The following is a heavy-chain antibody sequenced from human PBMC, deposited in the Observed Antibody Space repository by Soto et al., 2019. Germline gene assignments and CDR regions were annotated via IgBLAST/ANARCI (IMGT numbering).Heavy chain of an antibody. CDR1: GGSISSYY. J-gene: IGHJ4*02. V-gene: IGHV4-59*08. CDR2: IYYSGST. CDR3: ARHWCSGGSCYSFDY. D-gene: IGHD2-15*01. Sequence: SETLSLTCTVSGGSISSYYWSWIRQPPGKGLEWIGYIYYSGSTNYNPSLKSRVTISVDTSENQFSLKLSSVTAADTAVYYCARHWCSGGSCYSFDYWGQGTLVTVS.